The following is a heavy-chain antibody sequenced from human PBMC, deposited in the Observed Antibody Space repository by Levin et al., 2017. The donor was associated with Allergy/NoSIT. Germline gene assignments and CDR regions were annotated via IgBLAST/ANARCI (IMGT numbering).Heavy chain of an antibody. J-gene: IGHJ3*02. D-gene: IGHD6-19*01. CDR2: ISWNSGSI. CDR1: GFTFDDYA. CDR3: AKDMGGYSSGWAMGAFDI. Sequence: PGGSLRLSCAASGFTFDDYAMHWVRQAPGKGLEWVSGISWNSGSIGYADSVKGRFTISRDNAKNSLYLQMNSLRAEDTALYYCAKDMGGYSSGWAMGAFDIWGQGTMVTVSS. V-gene: IGHV3-9*01.